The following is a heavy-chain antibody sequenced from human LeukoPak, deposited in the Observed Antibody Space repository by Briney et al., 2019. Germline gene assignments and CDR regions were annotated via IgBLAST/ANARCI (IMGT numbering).Heavy chain of an antibody. D-gene: IGHD5-12*01. CDR2: IYSDGRT. J-gene: IGHJ4*02. Sequence: HPGGSLRLSCAASGFTVSRNYMSWVRQAPGKGLEWVSVIYSDGRTYYEDSVKGRFTIPRDNSKNTLHLQMNSLRAEDTAVYYCARDSGYDLRPTLDYWGQGTLVTVSS. CDR1: GFTVSRNY. CDR3: ARDSGYDLRPTLDY. V-gene: IGHV3-53*01.